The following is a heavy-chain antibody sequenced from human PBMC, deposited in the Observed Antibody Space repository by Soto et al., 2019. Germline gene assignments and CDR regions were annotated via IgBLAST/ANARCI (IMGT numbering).Heavy chain of an antibody. V-gene: IGHV1-69*06. CDR2: IIPIFGTA. Sequence: QVQLVQSGAEVKKPGSSVNVSCTASGGTFSSYAISWVRQAPGQGLEWMGGIIPIFGTANYAQKFKGRVTITADKSTSTAYMELSSLRSEDTAVYYCASLLSSGWYGGFDYWGQGTLVTVSS. CDR1: GGTFSSYA. D-gene: IGHD6-19*01. J-gene: IGHJ4*02. CDR3: ASLLSSGWYGGFDY.